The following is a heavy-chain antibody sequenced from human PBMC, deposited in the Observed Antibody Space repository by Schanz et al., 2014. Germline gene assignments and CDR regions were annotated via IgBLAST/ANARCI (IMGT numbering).Heavy chain of an antibody. CDR2: ISGGGGTR. V-gene: IGHV3-23*04. CDR1: GFTFGSYG. D-gene: IGHD3-9*01. Sequence: VQLVESGGGVVQPGRSLRLSCAASGFTFGSYGMSWVRQGPGKGLEWVSGISGGGGTRNYADSVKGRFTVSRDNSKNTLYLQMNSLRAEDTAVYYCAKQIHYDILTVTRNWGQGTLVTVSS. J-gene: IGHJ4*02. CDR3: AKQIHYDILTVTRN.